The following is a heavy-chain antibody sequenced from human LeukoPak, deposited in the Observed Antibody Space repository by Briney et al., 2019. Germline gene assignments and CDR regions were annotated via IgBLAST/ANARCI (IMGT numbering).Heavy chain of an antibody. V-gene: IGHV1-2*02. CDR3: ASPAGSNYDVLTGPGYCDY. J-gene: IGHJ4*02. Sequence: ASVKVSCKASGYTFTDYFLHWVRQAPGQRLGWMGWIKTSSGDTKYAQKFQGRVTMTRNTSITTVYMELRSLISDDTAVYYCASPAGSNYDVLTGPGYCDYWGQGTLVTVS. CDR2: IKTSSGDT. CDR1: GYTFTDYF. D-gene: IGHD3-9*01.